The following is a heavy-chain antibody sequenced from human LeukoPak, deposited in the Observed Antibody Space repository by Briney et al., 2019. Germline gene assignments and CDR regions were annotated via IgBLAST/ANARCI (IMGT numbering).Heavy chain of an antibody. Sequence: SQTLSLTRTVFGGSISSDDYYWSWIRQPPGKGLEWIGYIYYSGSTSYNPSLKNRVIILVDMSKNQFSLKLSSVTAADTAVYYCARGPNYVWGSYQYFDYWGQGTLVTVSS. CDR2: IYYSGST. CDR1: GGSISSDDYY. J-gene: IGHJ4*02. CDR3: ARGPNYVWGSYQYFDY. V-gene: IGHV4-30-4*01. D-gene: IGHD3-16*02.